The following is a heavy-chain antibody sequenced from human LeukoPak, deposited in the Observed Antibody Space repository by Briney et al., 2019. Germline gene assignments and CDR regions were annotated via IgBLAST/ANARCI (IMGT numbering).Heavy chain of an antibody. Sequence: GGSLRLSCAASGFTFSNYDMNWVRQAPGKGLEWVSYISSSGSTIYYADSVKGRFTIPRDNAKNSLYLQMSSLRAEDTAVYYCARMQQLVDFVDYWGQGTLVSVSS. V-gene: IGHV3-48*03. CDR1: GFTFSNYD. J-gene: IGHJ4*02. CDR2: ISSSGSTI. CDR3: ARMQQLVDFVDY. D-gene: IGHD6-13*01.